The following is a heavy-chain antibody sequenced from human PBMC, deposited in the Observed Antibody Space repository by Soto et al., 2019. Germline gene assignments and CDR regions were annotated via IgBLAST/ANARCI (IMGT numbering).Heavy chain of an antibody. V-gene: IGHV1-18*01. CDR1: GYTFTSYG. CDR3: ARDSEYHWNYNWFDT. CDR2: ISAYNGNT. Sequence: QVQLVQSGAEVKKPGASVKVSCKASGYTFTSYGISWVRQAPGQGLEWMGWISAYNGNTNFAQKLQGRVTMTTETSKSTSYVELSSPRSDDTAVYYCARDSEYHWNYNWFDTWGQGTLVTVSS. J-gene: IGHJ5*02. D-gene: IGHD1-7*01.